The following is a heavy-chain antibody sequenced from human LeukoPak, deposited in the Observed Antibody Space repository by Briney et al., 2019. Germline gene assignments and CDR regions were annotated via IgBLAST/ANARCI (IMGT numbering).Heavy chain of an antibody. Sequence: ASVKVSCKASGYTFTGYYMHWVRQAPGQGLEWMGWINPNSGGTNYAQKFQGRVTMTRDTSISTAYMELSRLRSDDTAVYYCARATPGYSSSWYADYWGQGTLVTVSS. J-gene: IGHJ4*02. CDR3: ARATPGYSSSWYADY. CDR1: GYTFTGYY. CDR2: INPNSGGT. V-gene: IGHV1-2*02. D-gene: IGHD6-13*01.